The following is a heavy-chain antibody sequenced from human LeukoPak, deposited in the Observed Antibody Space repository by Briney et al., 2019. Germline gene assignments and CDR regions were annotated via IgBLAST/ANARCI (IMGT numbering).Heavy chain of an antibody. CDR1: GGSISSYY. V-gene: IGHV4-59*01. CDR3: ARGPYLGYCSGGSCYRQYYYYGMGV. J-gene: IGHJ6*02. CDR2: IYYSGST. Sequence: SETLSLTCTVSGGSISSYYWSWIRQPPGKGLEWIGYIYYSGSTNYNPSLKSRVTISVDTSKNQFSLKLSSVTAADTAVYYCARGPYLGYCSGGSCYRQYYYYGMGVWGQGTTVTVSS. D-gene: IGHD2-15*01.